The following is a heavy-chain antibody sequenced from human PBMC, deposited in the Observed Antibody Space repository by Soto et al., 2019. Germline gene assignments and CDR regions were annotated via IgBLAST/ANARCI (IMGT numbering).Heavy chain of an antibody. J-gene: IGHJ6*02. Sequence: XESLRLSCAASGFTFSDYYMSWIRQAPGKGLEWVSYISSSGSTIYYADSVKGRFTISRDNAKNSLYLQMNSLRAEDTAAYHCARGVFVRVAGVYYYYGMDVWGQGTTVTVSS. CDR3: ARGVFVRVAGVYYYYGMDV. V-gene: IGHV3-11*01. CDR2: ISSSGSTI. CDR1: GFTFSDYY. D-gene: IGHD6-19*01.